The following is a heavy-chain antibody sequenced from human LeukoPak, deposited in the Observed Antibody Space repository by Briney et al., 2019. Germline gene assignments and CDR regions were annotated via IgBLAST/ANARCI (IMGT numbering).Heavy chain of an antibody. CDR1: GGSFSGYY. CDR2: INHSGST. CDR3: AIGDTRGNDI. D-gene: IGHD1-26*01. V-gene: IGHV4-34*01. J-gene: IGHJ3*02. Sequence: SETLSLTCAVYGGSFSGYYWSWIRQPPGKGLEWIGEINHSGSTNYNPPLKSRVTISVDTSKNQFSLKLSSVTAADTAVYYCAIGDTRGNDIWGQGTMVTVSS.